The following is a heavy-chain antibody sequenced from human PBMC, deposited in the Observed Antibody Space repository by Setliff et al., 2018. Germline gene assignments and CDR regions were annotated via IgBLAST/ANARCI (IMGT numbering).Heavy chain of an antibody. CDR2: IYHNGNT. J-gene: IGHJ6*02. CDR1: GGSISPYF. Sequence: PSETLSLTCTVSGGSISPYFWSWIRQPPGKGLEWIGYIYHNGNTSFNPSLRTRVTMSVDPSKNQFALNLRSVTAADTAVYYCVRDRTAYPYGLDVWAQGTTVTVSS. D-gene: IGHD3-16*01. V-gene: IGHV4-59*01. CDR3: VRDRTAYPYGLDV.